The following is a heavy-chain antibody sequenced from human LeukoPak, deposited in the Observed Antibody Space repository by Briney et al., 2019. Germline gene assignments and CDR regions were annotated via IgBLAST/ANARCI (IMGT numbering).Heavy chain of an antibody. CDR3: ARGRYCSSNSCYAYYYNYYYMDV. V-gene: IGHV4-34*01. CDR1: GGSFSGYY. J-gene: IGHJ6*03. CDR2: INHSGST. Sequence: SETLSLTCAVYGGSFSGYYWSWMRQPPGKGLEWTGEINHSGSTNYNPSLKSRVTISVDTSKNQFSLKLSFVTAADTAVYYCARGRYCSSNSCYAYYYNYYYMDVWGKGTTVTVSS. D-gene: IGHD2-2*01.